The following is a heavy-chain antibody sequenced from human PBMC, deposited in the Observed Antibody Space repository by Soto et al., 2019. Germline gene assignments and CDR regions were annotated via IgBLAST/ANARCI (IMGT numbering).Heavy chain of an antibody. CDR3: ARENLHFDY. Sequence: QVQLVQSGAEVKKPGASVKVSCKTSGYSFSEFRMHWVRQAPGQGLEWMGWVNPINGNTNYAQDFHGRVTMTRDASTKTGYMDVSSLTSDDTSTVYCARENLHFDYWGQGTLITVSS. CDR2: VNPINGNT. J-gene: IGHJ4*02. CDR1: GYSFSEFR. V-gene: IGHV1-2*02.